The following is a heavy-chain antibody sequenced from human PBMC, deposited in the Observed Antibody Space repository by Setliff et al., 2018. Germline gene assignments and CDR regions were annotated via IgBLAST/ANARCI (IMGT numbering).Heavy chain of an antibody. J-gene: IGHJ4*02. CDR2: IYTSGST. Sequence: SETLSLTCTVSGGSISSGSYYWSWIRQPAGKGLEWIGRIYTSGSTNYNPSLKSRVTISVDTSKNQFSLKLSSVTAADTAVYYCARGRYFWSGYHNWGQGTLVTVSS. D-gene: IGHD3-3*01. V-gene: IGHV4-61*02. CDR1: GGSISSGSYY. CDR3: ARGRYFWSGYHN.